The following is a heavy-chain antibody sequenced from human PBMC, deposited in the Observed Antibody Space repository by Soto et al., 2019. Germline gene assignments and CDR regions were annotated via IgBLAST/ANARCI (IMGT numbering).Heavy chain of an antibody. V-gene: IGHV4-39*01. Sequence: SETLSLTCTVSGGSISSSSYYWGWIRQPPGKGLEWIGSIYYSGSTYYNPSLKSRVTIAVDTSKNQFSLRLSSVTAADTAVYYCARRVYCSSTSCYSGYYYYYGMDVWGQGTTVTVSS. D-gene: IGHD2-2*01. CDR1: GGSISSSSYY. CDR2: IYYSGST. CDR3: ARRVYCSSTSCYSGYYYYYGMDV. J-gene: IGHJ6*02.